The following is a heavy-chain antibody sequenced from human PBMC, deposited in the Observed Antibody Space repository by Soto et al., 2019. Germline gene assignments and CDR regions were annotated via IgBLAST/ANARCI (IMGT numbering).Heavy chain of an antibody. CDR3: ARDWVSIAARPDYYYCMDV. V-gene: IGHV3-11*01. J-gene: IGHJ6*02. D-gene: IGHD6-6*01. CDR1: GFTFSDYY. Sequence: GGSLRLSCAASGFTFSDYYMSWIRQAPGKGLEWVSYISSSGSTIYYADSVKGRFTISRDNAKNSLYLQMNSLRAEDTAVYYCARDWVSIAARPDYYYCMDVWGQGTTVTVSS. CDR2: ISSSGSTI.